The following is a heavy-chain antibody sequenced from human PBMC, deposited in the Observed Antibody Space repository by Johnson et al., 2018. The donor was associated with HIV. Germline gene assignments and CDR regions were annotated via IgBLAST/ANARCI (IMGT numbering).Heavy chain of an antibody. V-gene: IGHV3-66*01. CDR2: IYSGGST. CDR1: GFTVSNNY. J-gene: IGHJ3*02. D-gene: IGHD6-13*01. CDR3: AIGWQQRAFDI. Sequence: EQLVESGGGLVQPGGSLRLSCAASGFTVSNNYMSWVRQAPGKGLEWVSVIYSGGSTHYADSVKGRFTISRDNSKNTLYLQMNSLRAEDTAVYYCAIGWQQRAFDIWGQGTMVTVSS.